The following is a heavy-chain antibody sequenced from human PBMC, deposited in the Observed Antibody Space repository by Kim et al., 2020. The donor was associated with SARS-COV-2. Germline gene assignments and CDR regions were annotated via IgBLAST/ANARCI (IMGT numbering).Heavy chain of an antibody. V-gene: IGHV3-74*03. CDR2: INSDGSTT. CDR3: GSVYYFGSGSYSDGCDY. CDR1: GFTFNSYW. J-gene: IGHJ4*02. D-gene: IGHD3-10*01. Sequence: GGSLRLSCAASGFTFNSYWMDWVRQAPGKGLVWVSRINSDGSTTKYADSVKGRFTISRDNAKNTLYLQLNSLRAEDTAMYYCGSVYYFGSGSYSDGCDYWGQGTLVTVSS.